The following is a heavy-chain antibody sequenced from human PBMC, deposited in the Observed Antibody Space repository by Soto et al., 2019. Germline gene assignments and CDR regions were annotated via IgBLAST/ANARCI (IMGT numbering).Heavy chain of an antibody. Sequence: SVKVSCKASGGTFSSYAISWVRQAPGQGLEWMGGIIPIFGTANYAQKFQGRVTITADKSTSTAYMELSSLRSEDTAVYYCASDPYEVVAATGGYWGQGTLVTVSS. J-gene: IGHJ4*02. V-gene: IGHV1-69*06. CDR3: ASDPYEVVAATGGY. D-gene: IGHD2-15*01. CDR2: IIPIFGTA. CDR1: GGTFSSYA.